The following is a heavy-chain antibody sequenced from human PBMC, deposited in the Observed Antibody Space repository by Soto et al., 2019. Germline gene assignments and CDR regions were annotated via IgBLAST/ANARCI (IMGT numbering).Heavy chain of an antibody. CDR3: TRAVRTGNYGMDV. CDR1: GGTLSNYA. V-gene: IGHV1-69*01. Sequence: QVQLVQGGTEVKMAGSSVRISCEASGGTLSNYAVSWVRQAPGLGLEWMGGIIPIFGTTTYAQKFQGRITITADESTGRVYMDLTGLRSADTAVFYWTRAVRTGNYGMDVWGQGTTVTVSS. J-gene: IGHJ6*02. CDR2: IIPIFGTT.